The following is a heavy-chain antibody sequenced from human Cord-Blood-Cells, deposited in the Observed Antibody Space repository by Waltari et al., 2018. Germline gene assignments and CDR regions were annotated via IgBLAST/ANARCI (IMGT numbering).Heavy chain of an antibody. J-gene: IGHJ4*02. CDR1: GGSISSSSYY. V-gene: IGHV4-39*01. D-gene: IGHD3-22*01. CDR2: IYYSGST. Sequence: QLQLQESGPGLVKPSETLSLTCTVSGGSISSSSYYWGWIRPPPGKGLEWIGSIYYSGSTYYNPSLKSRVTISVDTSKNQFSLKLSSVTAADTAVYYCARGTIISYYYYDSSGSSFDYWGQGTLVTVSS. CDR3: ARGTIISYYYYDSSGSSFDY.